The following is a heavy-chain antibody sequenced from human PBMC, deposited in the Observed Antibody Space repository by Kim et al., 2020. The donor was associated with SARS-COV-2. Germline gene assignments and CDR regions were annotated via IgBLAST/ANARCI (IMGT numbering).Heavy chain of an antibody. J-gene: IGHJ3*02. Sequence: GGSMRLSCDGAGLSFSTCEWVGVSMASGKGSEWLSDSASDGGKIRYAGPVEGRLIISRFNAKSALYMEMSILRAEDTAVYYCASRRALVTYHAFDIWGQGTLVTVSS. V-gene: IGHV3-48*03. CDR3: ASRRALVTYHAFDI. D-gene: IGHD2-21*02. CDR1: GLSFSTCE. CDR2: SASDGGKI.